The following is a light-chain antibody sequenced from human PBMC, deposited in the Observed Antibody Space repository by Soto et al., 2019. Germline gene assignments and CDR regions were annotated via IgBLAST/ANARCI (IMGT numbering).Light chain of an antibody. CDR3: QQYENYWT. CDR2: DAS. V-gene: IGKV1-5*01. Sequence: DIQMTQSPSTLSASVGARVTITCRASQSIRSWLAWYQHKPGKAPKLLIYDASNLDSGVPSSFSGGGPGTEFSLTISNLQPDDSATYYCQQYENYWTFGQGTKVDIK. CDR1: QSIRSW. J-gene: IGKJ1*01.